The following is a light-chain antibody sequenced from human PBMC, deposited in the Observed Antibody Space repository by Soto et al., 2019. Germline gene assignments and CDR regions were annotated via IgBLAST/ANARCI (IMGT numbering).Light chain of an antibody. Sequence: QSVLTQPPSVSGAPGQRVTISCTGSSSNIGAGYDVHWYQQLPGTAPKLLIYGNSNRPSGVPDRFSGSKSGTSASLAITGLQAEDEAYYYCQSYDISLSGYVFGTGTKLTVL. CDR2: GNS. J-gene: IGLJ1*01. V-gene: IGLV1-40*01. CDR3: QSYDISLSGYV. CDR1: SSNIGAGYD.